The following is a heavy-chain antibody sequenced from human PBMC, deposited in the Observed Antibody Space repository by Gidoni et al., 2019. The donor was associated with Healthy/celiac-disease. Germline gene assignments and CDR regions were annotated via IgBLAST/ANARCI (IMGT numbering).Heavy chain of an antibody. D-gene: IGHD5-12*01. CDR1: GSPFRSYG. J-gene: IGHJ5*02. V-gene: IGHV3-30*18. CDR2: ISYDGSNK. CDR3: AKDLGLRSISGNWFDP. Sequence: QVQLAASGGGVVQPGRSRRLSCAASGSPFRSYGMHWVRQAPGKGPEGVAVISYDGSNKYYADSVKGRFTISRDNSKNTLYLQMNSLRAEDTAVYYCAKDLGLRSISGNWFDPWGQGTLVTVSS.